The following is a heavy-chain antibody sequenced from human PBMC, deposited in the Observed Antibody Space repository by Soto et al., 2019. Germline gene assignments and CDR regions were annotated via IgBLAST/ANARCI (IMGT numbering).Heavy chain of an antibody. CDR2: ISGSAGST. CDR3: AKAPAYYYGSGTSHFDY. D-gene: IGHD3-10*01. Sequence: PGGSLRFSCEASGFLFSTYVMSWVRQVPGKXLEWVSGISGSAGSTYYADSVKGRFTISRDNSKNTLYLQMDSLRVEDTAVYYCAKAPAYYYGSGTSHFDYWGQGTLVTVSS. CDR1: GFLFSTYV. J-gene: IGHJ4*02. V-gene: IGHV3-23*01.